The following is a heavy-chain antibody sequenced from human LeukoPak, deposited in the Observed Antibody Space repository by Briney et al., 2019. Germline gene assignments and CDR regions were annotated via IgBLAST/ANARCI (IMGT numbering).Heavy chain of an antibody. CDR2: INYSGSS. D-gene: IGHD3-9*01. Sequence: SETLSLTCTVSGDSINNYYWSWIRQPPGKGLEWIGNINYSGSSNSNPSLKSRATISVDMSRKHFFLDLISVTAADTVVYYCARDHTYYDILTGYYMRRGYYFDYWGQGTLVTVSS. V-gene: IGHV4-59*12. CDR1: GDSINNYY. J-gene: IGHJ4*02. CDR3: ARDHTYYDILTGYYMRRGYYFDY.